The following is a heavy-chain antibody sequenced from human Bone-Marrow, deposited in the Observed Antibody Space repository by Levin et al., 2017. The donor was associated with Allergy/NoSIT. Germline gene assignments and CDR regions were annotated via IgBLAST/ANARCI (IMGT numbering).Heavy chain of an antibody. CDR2: INPDNGGT. D-gene: IGHD1-14*01. J-gene: IGHJ5*02. CDR1: GYTFIGYY. V-gene: IGHV1-2*02. Sequence: GESLKISCQASGYTFIGYYMHWVRQAPGRGLEWMGWINPDNGGTYYAEKFQGRIAMIRDTSINTVYMELSRLTSDDTAVYFCARGVGWTGIQARFFCWFDPWGQGTLVSVSS. CDR3: ARGVGWTGIQARFFCWFDP.